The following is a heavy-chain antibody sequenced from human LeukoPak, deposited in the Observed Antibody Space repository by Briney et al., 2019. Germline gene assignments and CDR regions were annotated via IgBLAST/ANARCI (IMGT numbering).Heavy chain of an antibody. CDR2: ISYDGSNK. CDR3: AKDLQTGDDVSLYYYYYGMDV. J-gene: IGHJ6*04. Sequence: GGSLRLSCAASGFTFSSYGIHWVRQAPGKGLEWVAVISYDGSNKYFADSVKGRFTIPRDNSENTLYLQMSSLRAEDTAVYYCAKDLQTGDDVSLYYYYYGMDVWGKGTTVTVSS. CDR1: GFTFSSYG. D-gene: IGHD7-27*01. V-gene: IGHV3-30*18.